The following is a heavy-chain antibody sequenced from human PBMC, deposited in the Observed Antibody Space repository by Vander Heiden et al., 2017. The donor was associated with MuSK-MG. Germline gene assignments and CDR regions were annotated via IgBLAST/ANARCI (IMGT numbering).Heavy chain of an antibody. D-gene: IGHD3-22*01. CDR1: GYTFTSYG. CDR2: ISAYNGDT. J-gene: IGHJ3*02. CDR3: ARLYYDSSGYYERRAYDI. V-gene: IGHV1-18*01. Sequence: LVQSVAEVKKPGASVKVSCKASGYTFTSYGISWVRQAPGQGLEWMGWISAYNGDTNYAQKLQGRVTMTTDTSTSTAYMELRSLRSEQTAVYYCARLYYDSSGYYERRAYDIWGQGPMVTVYS.